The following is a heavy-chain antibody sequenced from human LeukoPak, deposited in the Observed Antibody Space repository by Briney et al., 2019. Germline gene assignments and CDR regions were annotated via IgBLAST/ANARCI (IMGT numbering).Heavy chain of an antibody. D-gene: IGHD5-18*01. CDR2: IYYSGSP. CDR1: GGSISSSSYY. CDR3: ARHVEDTAMAFSDY. J-gene: IGHJ4*02. V-gene: IGHV4-39*01. Sequence: PSETLSLTCTVSGGSISSSSYYWGWIRQPPGKGLEWIGRIYYSGSPYYNPSVKSRVTISVDTSKNQFSLKLSSVTAADTAVYYCARHVEDTAMAFSDYWGQGTLVTVSS.